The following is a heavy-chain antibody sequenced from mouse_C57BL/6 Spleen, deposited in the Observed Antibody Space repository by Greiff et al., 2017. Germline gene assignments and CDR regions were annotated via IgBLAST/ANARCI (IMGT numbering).Heavy chain of an antibody. CDR2: INLNYGTT. CDR3: AKGLITTVVGDFDV. V-gene: IGHV1-39*01. D-gene: IGHD1-1*01. J-gene: IGHJ1*03. CDR1: GYSFTDYN. Sequence: VQLKESGPELVKPGASVKISCKASGYSFTDYNMNWVKQSNGKSLEWIGVINLNYGTTSYNQKFKGKATLTVDQSSSTAYMQLNSLTSEDSAVYYCAKGLITTVVGDFDVWGTGTTVTVSS.